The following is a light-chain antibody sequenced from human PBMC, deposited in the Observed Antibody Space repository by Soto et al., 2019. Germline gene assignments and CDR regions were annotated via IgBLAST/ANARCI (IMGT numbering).Light chain of an antibody. CDR2: DVT. V-gene: IGLV2-11*01. CDR3: SSHAGSNNYV. J-gene: IGLJ1*01. CDR1: NSDVGRYDY. Sequence: QSVLTQPRSVSASPGQSVTISCTGTNSDVGRYDYVSWYQQHPGKAPKLIVYDVTERPSGVPDRFSGSKSGNTASLTISGLQAEDEADYYCSSHAGSNNYVFGTGTKVTVL.